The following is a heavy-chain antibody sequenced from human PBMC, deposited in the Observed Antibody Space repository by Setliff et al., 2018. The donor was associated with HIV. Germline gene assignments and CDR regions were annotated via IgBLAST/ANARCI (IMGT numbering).Heavy chain of an antibody. Sequence: PSETLSLTCTVSGGSIRSFYWSWIRQPPGKGLEWIGYIYYSGSTNYNPSLKSRLTISIDTSKNQFSLNLNSVTAADTAVYYCARHQSRGSYPAFDYWGQGTPVTVSS. J-gene: IGHJ4*02. CDR1: GGSIRSFY. V-gene: IGHV4-59*08. CDR3: ARHQSRGSYPAFDY. D-gene: IGHD1-26*01. CDR2: IYYSGST.